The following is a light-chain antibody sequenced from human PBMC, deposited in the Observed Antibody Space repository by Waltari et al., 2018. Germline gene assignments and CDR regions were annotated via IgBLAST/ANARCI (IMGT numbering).Light chain of an antibody. Sequence: QSVLTQPPSASGTPGHRVTISCSGTSSNIGSNPVNWYQQLPGTAPKLLIYSNDLRPSGVPVRCSVSNAGTSASLAISGLQSEDEADYYCAAWDDSLDGHVVFGGGTKVTVL. V-gene: IGLV1-44*01. CDR3: AAWDDSLDGHVV. CDR2: SND. J-gene: IGLJ2*01. CDR1: SSNIGSNP.